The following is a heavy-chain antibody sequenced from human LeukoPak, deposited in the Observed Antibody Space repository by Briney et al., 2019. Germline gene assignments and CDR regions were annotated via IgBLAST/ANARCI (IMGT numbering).Heavy chain of an antibody. V-gene: IGHV1-18*01. CDR3: ARPYYYDSTGYYQYYFDY. CDR1: GYTFTSYG. Sequence: ASVKVSCKASGYTFTSYGISWVRQAPGQGLEWMAWVCAYNGNTNYAQKLQGRVTMTTDTSTSTAYMELRSLRSDDTAVYYCARPYYYDSTGYYQYYFDYWGQGTLVTVSS. D-gene: IGHD3-22*01. CDR2: VCAYNGNT. J-gene: IGHJ4*02.